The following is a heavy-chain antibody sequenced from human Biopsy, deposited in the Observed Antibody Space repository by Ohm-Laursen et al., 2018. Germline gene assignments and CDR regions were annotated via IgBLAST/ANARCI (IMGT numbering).Heavy chain of an antibody. V-gene: IGHV4-59*07. Sequence: SDTLSLTCTVSGGSISSDYWSWIRQPPGKGLEWIGYIYHAGASRYNSSLNSRVTISIDASENQFSLKLYSVTAADTAVYYCASHPVPSEYFHHWGQGTLVTVSS. J-gene: IGHJ1*01. CDR1: GGSISSDY. CDR2: IYHAGAS. CDR3: ASHPVPSEYFHH.